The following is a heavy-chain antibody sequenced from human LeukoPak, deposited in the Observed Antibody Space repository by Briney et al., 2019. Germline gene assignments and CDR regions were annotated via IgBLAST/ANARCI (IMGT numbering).Heavy chain of an antibody. CDR2: INHSGST. CDR1: SGSFSGYY. CDR3: ARQTGSGLFTLP. Sequence: SETLSLTCAVYSGSFSGYYRSWIRQPPGKGLEWIGEINHSGSTNYNASLKSRVTISIDTSKNQISLRLTSVTATDAAMYYCARQTGSGLFTLPGGQGTLVTVSS. V-gene: IGHV4-34*01. J-gene: IGHJ4*02. D-gene: IGHD3/OR15-3a*01.